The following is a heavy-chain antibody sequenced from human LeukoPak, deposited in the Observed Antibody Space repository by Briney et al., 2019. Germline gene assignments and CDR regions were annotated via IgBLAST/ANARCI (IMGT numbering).Heavy chain of an antibody. D-gene: IGHD2-21*01. V-gene: IGHV3-73*01. CDR2: IRSKANSYAT. CDR3: TRHVDSSFNYMDV. Sequence: PGGSLRLSCAASGFTFSGSAIHWVRQASGKGLEWVGRIRSKANSYATAYAASVKGRFTISRDDSKNTAYLQMNSLKTEDTAVYYCTRHVDSSFNYMDVWGKGTTVTVSS. J-gene: IGHJ6*03. CDR1: GFTFSGSA.